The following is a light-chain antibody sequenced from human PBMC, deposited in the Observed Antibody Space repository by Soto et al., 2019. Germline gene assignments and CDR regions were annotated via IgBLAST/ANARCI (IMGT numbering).Light chain of an antibody. V-gene: IGKV1-39*01. CDR3: QQSYSSPPLFT. CDR2: AAS. CDR1: QSISRH. Sequence: DIQMTQSPSSLSASVGDRVTITCRASQSISRHLNWYQQKPGRAPNLLIYAASSLQSGVPSRFSGSGSGTDFNLTVSSLQLEDFATYYCQQSYSSPPLFTFGPGTKVD. J-gene: IGKJ3*01.